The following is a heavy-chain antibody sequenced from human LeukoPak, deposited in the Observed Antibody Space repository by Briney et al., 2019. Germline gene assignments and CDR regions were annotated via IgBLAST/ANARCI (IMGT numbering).Heavy chain of an antibody. D-gene: IGHD3-10*01. CDR3: ARVADMVRRVIHYYFDY. Sequence: PGGSLRLSCAASGFTFSSYSMNWVRQAPGKGLEWVSSISSSSSYIYYADSVKGRFTISRDNAKNSLYLQMNSLRAEDTAVYYCARVADMVRRVIHYYFDYWGQGTLVTVSS. V-gene: IGHV3-21*01. CDR2: ISSSSSYI. J-gene: IGHJ4*02. CDR1: GFTFSSYS.